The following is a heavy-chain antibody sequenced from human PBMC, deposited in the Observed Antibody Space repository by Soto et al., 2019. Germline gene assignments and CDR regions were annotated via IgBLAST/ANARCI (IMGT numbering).Heavy chain of an antibody. V-gene: IGHV4-28*01. J-gene: IGHJ3*02. CDR3: ARSKLGVAAPPGGDAFDI. Sequence: SETLSLTCAVSGYSISSSNWWGWIRQPPGKGLEWIGYIYYSGSTYYNPSLKSRVTMSVDTSKNQFSLKLSSVTAVDTAVYYCARSKLGVAAPPGGDAFDIWGQGTMVTVSS. CDR1: GYSISSSNW. CDR2: IYYSGST. D-gene: IGHD2-15*01.